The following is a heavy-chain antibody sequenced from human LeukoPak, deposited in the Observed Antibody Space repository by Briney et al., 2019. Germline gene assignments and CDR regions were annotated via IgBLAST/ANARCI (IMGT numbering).Heavy chain of an antibody. Sequence: GESLKISCKGSGYSFTTYWIGWVRQMPGKGLGWMGIIYPGDSDTRYSPPFQGQVTISADKSISTAYLQWSSLKASDSAIYYCARTKAVAGSFPFDYWGQGTLVTVSS. D-gene: IGHD6-19*01. V-gene: IGHV5-51*01. CDR3: ARTKAVAGSFPFDY. CDR1: GYSFTTYW. CDR2: IYPGDSDT. J-gene: IGHJ4*02.